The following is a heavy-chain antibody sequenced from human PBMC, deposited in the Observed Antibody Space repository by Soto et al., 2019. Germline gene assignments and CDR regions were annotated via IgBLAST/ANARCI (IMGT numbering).Heavy chain of an antibody. CDR2: INSGGTVA. Sequence: EVQLLESGGGLVQPGGSLRLSCAACGFTYESYAMSWVRQAPGKGLEWVSGINSGGTVAHYADSVKGRFAISRDNSKNTLSLEMNSLRADDTGLYYCAISTGGFGGLFVVPSDYWGQGTLVTISS. V-gene: IGHV3-23*01. CDR3: AISTGGFGGLFVVPSDY. CDR1: GFTYESYA. D-gene: IGHD3-16*01. J-gene: IGHJ4*02.